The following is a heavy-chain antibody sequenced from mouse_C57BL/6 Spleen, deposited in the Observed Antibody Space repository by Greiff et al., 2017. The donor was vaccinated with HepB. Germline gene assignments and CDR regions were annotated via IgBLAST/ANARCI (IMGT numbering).Heavy chain of an antibody. CDR1: GYTFTSYW. CDR3: ARQRRYFDY. J-gene: IGHJ2*01. CDR2: IDPSDSYT. V-gene: IGHV1-59*01. Sequence: QVQLQQPGAELVRPGTSVKLSCKASGYTFTSYWMHWVKQRPGQGLEWIGVIDPSDSYTNYNQKFKGKATLTVDTSSSTAYMQLSSLTSEDSAVYYCARQRRYFDYWGQSTTLTVSS.